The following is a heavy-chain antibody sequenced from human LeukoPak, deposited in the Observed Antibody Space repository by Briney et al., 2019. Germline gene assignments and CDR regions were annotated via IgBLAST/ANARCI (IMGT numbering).Heavy chain of an antibody. CDR1: GYTFTSYD. Sequence: ASVKVSCKASGYTFTSYDINWVRQATGQGLEWMGWMNPNSGNTGYAQKFQGRVTMTRNTSISTAYMELSSLRSEDTAVYYCARGTRCLREDPMDVWGQGTTVTVSS. CDR3: ARGTRCLREDPMDV. CDR2: MNPNSGNT. J-gene: IGHJ6*02. D-gene: IGHD3-3*01. V-gene: IGHV1-8*01.